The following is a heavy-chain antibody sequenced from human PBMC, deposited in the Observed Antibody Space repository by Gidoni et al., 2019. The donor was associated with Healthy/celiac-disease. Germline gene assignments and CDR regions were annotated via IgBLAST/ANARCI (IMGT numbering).Heavy chain of an antibody. CDR3: ARDDDYGDYAGY. Sequence: EVQLVESGGGLVQPGGSLRLSCSASGFPFSSYWMSWVRQAPGKGLEWVANIKQDGSEKYYVDSVKGRFTISRDNAKNSLYLQMNSLRAEDTAVYYCARDDDYGDYAGYWGQGTLVTVSS. CDR1: GFPFSSYW. J-gene: IGHJ4*02. V-gene: IGHV3-7*01. D-gene: IGHD4-17*01. CDR2: IKQDGSEK.